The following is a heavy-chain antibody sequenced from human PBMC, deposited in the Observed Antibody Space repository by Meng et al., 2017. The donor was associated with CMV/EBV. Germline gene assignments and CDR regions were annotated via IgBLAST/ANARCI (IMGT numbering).Heavy chain of an antibody. D-gene: IGHD5-18*01. CDR2: IYYSGST. J-gene: IGHJ4*02. V-gene: IGHV4-39*01. Sequence: GSLRLSCTVSGGSISSSSYYWGWIRQPPGKGLEWIGSIYYSGSTYYNPSLKSRVTVSVDTSKNQFSLKLSSVTAADTAVYYCARASYGRSPFYYWGQGTLVTVSS. CDR1: GGSISSSSYY. CDR3: ARASYGRSPFYY.